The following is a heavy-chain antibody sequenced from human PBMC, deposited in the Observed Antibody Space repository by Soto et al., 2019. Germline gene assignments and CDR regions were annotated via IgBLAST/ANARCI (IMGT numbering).Heavy chain of an antibody. V-gene: IGHV1-58*02. CDR1: ADTFTSHY. Sequence: SVKFSCKAPADTFTSHYMHSVRHCLGRRVERIGWIAVGSGDTRYAQKFQKRFAIIWDVSASTSYMEFSSLRSDDKAVYYCAATRPDHHDRSGFWRYFDYWAQAALVTIYS. CDR2: IAVGSGDT. D-gene: IGHD3-22*01. CDR3: AATRPDHHDRSGFWRYFDY. J-gene: IGHJ4*02.